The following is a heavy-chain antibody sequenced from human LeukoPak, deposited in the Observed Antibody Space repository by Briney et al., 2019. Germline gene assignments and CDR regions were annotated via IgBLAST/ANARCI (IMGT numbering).Heavy chain of an antibody. V-gene: IGHV1-18*01. CDR3: ARDGNYGPDF. CDR2: ISAYNGLT. D-gene: IGHD3-10*01. J-gene: IGHJ4*01. CDR1: GYMFISYG. Sequence: ASVKVSCKASGYMFISYGFSWVRQAPGQGLEGMGWISAYNGLTHDAQKFQGRVTMTTDTSTTTAYLELRSLRSNDTAVYFCARDGNYGPDFWGHGTLVTASS.